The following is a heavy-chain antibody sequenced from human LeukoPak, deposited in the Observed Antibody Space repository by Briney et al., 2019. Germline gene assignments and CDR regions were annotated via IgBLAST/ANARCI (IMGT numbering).Heavy chain of an antibody. CDR2: IYYSGST. Sequence: SETLSLTCAVSGGSISSSNWWSWVRQPPGKGLEWIGSIYYSGSTYYNPSLKSRVTISVDTSKNQFSLKLSSVTAADTAVYYCARVYDSSGYISDYFDYWGQGTLVTVSS. V-gene: IGHV4-4*02. CDR1: GGSISSSNW. CDR3: ARVYDSSGYISDYFDY. D-gene: IGHD3-22*01. J-gene: IGHJ4*02.